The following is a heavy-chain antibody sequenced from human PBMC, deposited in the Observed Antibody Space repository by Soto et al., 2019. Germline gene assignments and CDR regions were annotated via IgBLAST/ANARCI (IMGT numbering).Heavy chain of an antibody. V-gene: IGHV3-49*04. Sequence: GGSLILSCTGSGFTFADYTVSWVRQAPGKGLEWVGLIRSEANGGTTHYAASVHGGFIISRDDSRGIAFLQMNNLKSEDTAVYYCTRVGKFDYWGQGTLVTVSS. CDR2: IRSEANGGTT. CDR1: GFTFADYT. CDR3: TRVGKFDY. J-gene: IGHJ4*02. D-gene: IGHD1-26*01.